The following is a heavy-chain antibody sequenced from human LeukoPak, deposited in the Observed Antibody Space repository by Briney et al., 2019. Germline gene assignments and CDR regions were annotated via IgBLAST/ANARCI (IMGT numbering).Heavy chain of an antibody. D-gene: IGHD5-12*01. V-gene: IGHV1-8*01. CDR3: ATFSGYDYGVDY. J-gene: IGHJ4*02. CDR1: GYTFTSFD. Sequence: ASVKVSCKAFGYTFTSFDINWVRQATGQGLEWMGWMNPNSGNTGYAQKFQGRVTMTRNTSITTAYMELSSLRSEDTAVYYCATFSGYDYGVDYWGQGTLVTVSS. CDR2: MNPNSGNT.